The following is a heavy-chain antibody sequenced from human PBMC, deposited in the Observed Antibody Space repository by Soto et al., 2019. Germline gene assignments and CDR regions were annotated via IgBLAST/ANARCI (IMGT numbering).Heavy chain of an antibody. CDR1: GYSFTSYW. CDR3: ARSRVWNIVLVPAANSGMDV. J-gene: IGHJ6*02. V-gene: IGHV5-51*01. D-gene: IGHD2-2*01. CDR2: IYPGDSDT. Sequence: GESLKISCKGSGYSFTSYWIGWVRQMPGKGLEWMGIIYPGDSDTRYSPSFQGQVTISADKSISTAYLQWSSLRSEDTAVYYCARSRVWNIVLVPAANSGMDVWGQGTTVTVSS.